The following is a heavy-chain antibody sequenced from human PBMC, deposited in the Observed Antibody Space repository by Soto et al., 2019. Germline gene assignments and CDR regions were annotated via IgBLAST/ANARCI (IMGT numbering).Heavy chain of an antibody. V-gene: IGHV4-34*01. CDR1: GGSFSGYY. CDR2: INHSGST. D-gene: IGHD2-2*02. CDR3: ARDSPRPATGIQSYYYYGMDV. J-gene: IGHJ6*02. Sequence: SETLSLTCAVYGGSFSGYYWSWIRQPPGKGLEWIGEINHSGSTNYNPSLKSRVTISVDTSKNQFSLKLSSVTAADTAVYYCARDSPRPATGIQSYYYYGMDVWGQGTTVT.